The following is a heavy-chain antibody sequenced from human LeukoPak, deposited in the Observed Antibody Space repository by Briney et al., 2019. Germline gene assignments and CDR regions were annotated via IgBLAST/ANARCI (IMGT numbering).Heavy chain of an antibody. CDR1: GFTFSSYS. Sequence: GGSLRLSCAASGFTFSSYSMNWVRQAPGKGLEWVSSISSSSSYIYYADSVKGRFTISRDNAKNSLYLQMNSLRAEDTAVYYCARVYSTVFGVVRNWFDPWGQGTLVTVSS. CDR3: ARVYSTVFGVVRNWFDP. J-gene: IGHJ5*02. D-gene: IGHD3-3*01. CDR2: ISSSSSYI. V-gene: IGHV3-21*01.